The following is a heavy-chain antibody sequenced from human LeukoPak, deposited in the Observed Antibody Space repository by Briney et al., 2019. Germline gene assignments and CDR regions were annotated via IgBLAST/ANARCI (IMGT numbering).Heavy chain of an antibody. J-gene: IGHJ4*02. D-gene: IGHD6-19*01. CDR1: GFTFSTYD. CDR2: ISGSGGST. V-gene: IGHV3-23*01. CDR3: AKDLAAVPGNKYFAY. Sequence: PGGSLRLSCAASGFTFSTYDMTWVRQAPGKGLGWVSSISGSGGSTYYADSVKGRFTTSRDNSKNTLYLQMNGLRAEDTAVYYCAKDLAAVPGNKYFAYWGQGTLVTVSS.